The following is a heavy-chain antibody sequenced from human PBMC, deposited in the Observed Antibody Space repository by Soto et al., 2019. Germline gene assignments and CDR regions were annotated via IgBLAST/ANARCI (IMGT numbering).Heavy chain of an antibody. Sequence: EVQLVESGGGLVQPGGSLRLSCAASGFTVSSNYMSWVRQAPGKGLEWVSVIYSGGSTYYADSVKGRFTISRDNSKNTLYLQMNSLRAEDTAVYYCARARIQGSGSGDYSVWGQGTTVTVSS. D-gene: IGHD1-26*01. J-gene: IGHJ6*02. CDR3: ARARIQGSGSGDYSV. V-gene: IGHV3-66*01. CDR2: IYSGGST. CDR1: GFTVSSNY.